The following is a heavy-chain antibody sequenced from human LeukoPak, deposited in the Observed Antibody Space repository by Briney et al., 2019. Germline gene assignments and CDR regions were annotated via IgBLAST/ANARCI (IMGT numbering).Heavy chain of an antibody. Sequence: SETLSLTCAVYGGSFSGYYWSWLRQPPGKGLEWIGEINHSGSTSYNPSLKSRVTISVDTSKNQFSLKLSSVTAADTAVYYCARGPLNYGSGRNDYWGQGTLVTVSS. J-gene: IGHJ4*02. CDR2: INHSGST. CDR1: GGSFSGYY. V-gene: IGHV4-34*01. CDR3: ARGPLNYGSGRNDY. D-gene: IGHD3-10*01.